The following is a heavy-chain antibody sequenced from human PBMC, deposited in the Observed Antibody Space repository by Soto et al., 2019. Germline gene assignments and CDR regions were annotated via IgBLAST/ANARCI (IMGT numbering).Heavy chain of an antibody. V-gene: IGHV3-23*01. Sequence: GGSLRLSCAASGFNFAKFAMNWVRQAPGQGQEWVSAISGGGSTTYYADSVKGRFTISRDNSRNTVHLQIDSLRAEDTAIYYCAKELAIVLMVHAAFDSWGQGIAVTVSS. CDR1: GFNFAKFA. D-gene: IGHD2-8*01. J-gene: IGHJ4*02. CDR2: ISGGGSTT. CDR3: AKELAIVLMVHAAFDS.